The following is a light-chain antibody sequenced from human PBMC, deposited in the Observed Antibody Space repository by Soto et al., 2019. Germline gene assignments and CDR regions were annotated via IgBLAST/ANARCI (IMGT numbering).Light chain of an antibody. CDR3: TSYTSSNTYV. CDR1: SSYVGAYDY. V-gene: IGLV2-14*03. J-gene: IGLJ1*01. CDR2: DVS. Sequence: QSVLTQPGSVSGSPGQSVTISCTRTSSYVGAYDYVSWYQQHPGKAPKLMIFDVSNRPSGVPNRFSGSKSGNTASLTISGLQAEDEADYYCTSYTSSNTYVFATGTKLTVL.